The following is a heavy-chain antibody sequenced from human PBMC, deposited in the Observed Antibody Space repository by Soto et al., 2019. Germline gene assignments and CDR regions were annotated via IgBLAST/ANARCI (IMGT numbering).Heavy chain of an antibody. CDR3: ARDVRDGYNPNHYFDY. CDR2: IYYSGST. CDR1: GGSISSYY. J-gene: IGHJ4*02. D-gene: IGHD5-12*01. V-gene: IGHV4-59*01. Sequence: SETLSLTCTVSGGSISSYYWSWIRQPPGKGLEWIGYIYYSGSTNYNPSLKSRVTISVDTSKNQFSLKLSSVTAADTAVYYCARDVRDGYNPNHYFDYWGQGTLVTVSS.